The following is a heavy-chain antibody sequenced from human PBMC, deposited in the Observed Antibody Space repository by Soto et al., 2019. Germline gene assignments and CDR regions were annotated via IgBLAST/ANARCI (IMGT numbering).Heavy chain of an antibody. J-gene: IGHJ4*02. Sequence: PSETLSLTCAVYGGSFSGYYWSWIRQPPGKGLEWIGEINHSGSTNYNPSLKSRVTISVDTSKNQFSLKLSSVTAADTAVYYCARHPMFTFDYWGQGTLVTVSS. CDR3: ARHPMFTFDY. CDR1: GGSFSGYY. D-gene: IGHD3-10*02. V-gene: IGHV4-34*01. CDR2: INHSGST.